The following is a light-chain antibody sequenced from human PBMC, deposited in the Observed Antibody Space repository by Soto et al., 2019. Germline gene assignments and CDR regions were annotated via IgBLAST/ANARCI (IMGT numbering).Light chain of an antibody. Sequence: ELVMTQSPATLSVSPGKRATLSCRASRSVGSNLAWYQQKPGQAPKLLIYGASTRATGIPARFSGSGSGTYFTLTISRLQSEDFAVYYCHQYNNSYTFGQGTKLEIK. CDR2: GAS. V-gene: IGKV3-15*01. CDR3: HQYNNSYT. J-gene: IGKJ2*01. CDR1: RSVGSN.